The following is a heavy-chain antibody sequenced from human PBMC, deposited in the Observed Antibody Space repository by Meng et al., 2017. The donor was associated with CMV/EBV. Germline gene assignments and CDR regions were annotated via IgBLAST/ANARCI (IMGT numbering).Heavy chain of an antibody. CDR1: GFTFSSYE. CDR2: ISSSGSTI. CDR3: ARVGDGSLGIVGATSGPYYYGMDV. Sequence: GGSLRLSCAASGFTFSSYEMNWVRQAPGKGLEWVSYISSSGSTIYYADSVKGRFTISRDNAKNSLYLQMNSLRAEDTAVYYCARVGDGSLGIVGATSGPYYYGMDVWGQGTTVTVSS. V-gene: IGHV3-48*03. J-gene: IGHJ6*02. D-gene: IGHD1-26*01.